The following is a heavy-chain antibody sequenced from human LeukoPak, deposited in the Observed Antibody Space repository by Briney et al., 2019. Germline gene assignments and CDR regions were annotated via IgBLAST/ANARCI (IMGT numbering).Heavy chain of an antibody. V-gene: IGHV4-4*02. CDR2: ISPSGST. CDR1: DVSIFRSNW. J-gene: IGHJ4*02. Sequence: SETLSLTCAVSDVSIFRSNWWSWVRQPPGKGLEWIGQISPSGSTNYSPSLKSRVTISVDKSKTQFSLKLTSVTAADTAVYYCARSPTNRVTEDYWGQGTLVTVSS. CDR3: ARSPTNRVTEDY. D-gene: IGHD3-16*02.